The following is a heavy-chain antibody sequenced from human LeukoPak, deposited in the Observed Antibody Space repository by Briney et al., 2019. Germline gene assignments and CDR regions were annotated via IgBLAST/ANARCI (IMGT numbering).Heavy chain of an antibody. V-gene: IGHV3-30*18. CDR1: GLTFSHYA. J-gene: IGHJ4*02. CDR2: ISFDGTNK. CDR3: AKGGYYERPWYFDY. Sequence: PGGSLRLSCAASGLTFSHYAMHWVRQAPGKGLEWVAIISFDGTNKYYADSVKGRFTISRDNSKNTLYLQMDSLRAEDTAVYYCAKGGYYERPWYFDYWGQGTLVTVSS. D-gene: IGHD3-22*01.